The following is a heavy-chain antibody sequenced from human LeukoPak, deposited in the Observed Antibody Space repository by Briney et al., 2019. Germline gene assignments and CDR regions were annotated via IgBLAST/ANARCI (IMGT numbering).Heavy chain of an antibody. CDR1: GFTFSSYW. Sequence: GGSLRLSCAASGFTFSSYWMHWVRQAPGKGLVWVSRINTDGRSTSYADSVKGRFTISRDNAKNTLYLQMNSLRAEDTAVYYCARVGGTYVALPPDYWGQGTRLTVSS. D-gene: IGHD3-10*01. J-gene: IGHJ4*02. CDR2: INTDGRST. CDR3: ARVGGTYVALPPDY. V-gene: IGHV3-74*01.